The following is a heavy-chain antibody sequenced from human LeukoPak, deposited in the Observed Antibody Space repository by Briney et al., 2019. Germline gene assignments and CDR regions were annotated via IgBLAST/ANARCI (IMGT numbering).Heavy chain of an antibody. CDR1: GDTFTGDY. J-gene: IGHJ3*02. Sequence: ASVKVSCKASGDTFTGDYIHWGRQAPGQGLEWVGWINPNSGGTNYAQKFQGRVTMTRDTPISTAYMELSRLRSDDTAVYYCARVVVTAQKPLSHAFDIWGQGTMVTVSS. V-gene: IGHV1-2*02. CDR3: ARVVVTAQKPLSHAFDI. CDR2: INPNSGGT. D-gene: IGHD2-21*02.